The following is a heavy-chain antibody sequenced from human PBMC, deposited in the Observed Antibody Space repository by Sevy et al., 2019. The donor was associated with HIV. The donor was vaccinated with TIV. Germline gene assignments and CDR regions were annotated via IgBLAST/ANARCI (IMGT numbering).Heavy chain of an antibody. CDR1: GYTFTGYY. J-gene: IGHJ6*02. D-gene: IGHD4-4*01. CDR2: INPNSGGT. CDR3: AREGEDTVTTMNYYYYGMDV. V-gene: IGHV1-2*02. Sequence: ASVKVSCKASGYTFTGYYMHWVRQAPGHGLEWMGWINPNSGGTNYAQKFQGRVTMTRDTSISTAYMELSRLRSDDTAVYYCAREGEDTVTTMNYYYYGMDVWGQGTTVTVSS.